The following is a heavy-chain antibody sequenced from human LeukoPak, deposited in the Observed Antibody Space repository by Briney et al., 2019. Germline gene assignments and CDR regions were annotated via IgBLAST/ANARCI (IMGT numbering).Heavy chain of an antibody. CDR2: ISSSSSYI. CDR3: ARVMAYCGGDCYHAFDI. Sequence: GGSLRLSCAASGFTFSSYAMSWVRQAPGKGLEWVSSISSSSSYIYYADSVKGRFTISRDNAKNSLYLQMNSLRAEDTAVYYCARVMAYCGGDCYHAFDIWGQGTMVTVSS. J-gene: IGHJ3*02. CDR1: GFTFSSYA. D-gene: IGHD2-21*02. V-gene: IGHV3-21*01.